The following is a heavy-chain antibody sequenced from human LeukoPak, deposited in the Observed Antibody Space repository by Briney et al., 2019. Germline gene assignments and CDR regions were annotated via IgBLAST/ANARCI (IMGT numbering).Heavy chain of an antibody. V-gene: IGHV4-4*02. Sequence: SETLSLTCDVSGGSVTSTNWWTWFRQPPGKGLEWIGEVHLDGRTNYNPSLKSRLVMSADLPENHISLKLTSVTAADTAVYYCARVQLEFGSVIYYFDYWGQGTLVTVSS. CDR1: GGSVTSTNW. CDR2: VHLDGRT. CDR3: ARVQLEFGSVIYYFDY. D-gene: IGHD2-2*01. J-gene: IGHJ4*02.